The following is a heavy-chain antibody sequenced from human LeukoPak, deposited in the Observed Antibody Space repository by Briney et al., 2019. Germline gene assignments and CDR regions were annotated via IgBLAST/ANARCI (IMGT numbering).Heavy chain of an antibody. Sequence: ASVKVSCKASGYTFTSYGISWVRQAPGQGLEWMGWISAYNGNTNYAQKLQGRVTMTTDTSTSTAYMELRSLRSDDTAVYYCARDVLWFGELSQGFDYWGQGTLVTASS. J-gene: IGHJ4*02. V-gene: IGHV1-18*01. CDR2: ISAYNGNT. D-gene: IGHD3-10*01. CDR3: ARDVLWFGELSQGFDY. CDR1: GYTFTSYG.